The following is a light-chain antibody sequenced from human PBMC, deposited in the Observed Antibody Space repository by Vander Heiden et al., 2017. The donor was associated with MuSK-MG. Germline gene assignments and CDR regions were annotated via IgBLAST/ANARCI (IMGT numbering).Light chain of an antibody. CDR1: QFIKTN. CDR3: QQYDNWPPIT. CDR2: GAS. J-gene: IGKJ5*01. V-gene: IGKV3-15*01. Sequence: EVVMTQSPATLYVSPGETTTLSCRASQFIKTNLAWYQQKPGQAPRLLIYGASTRATGIPARFSGTASGTEFTLTITSLQSEDFAVYDCQQYDNWPPITFGQGTRLEIK.